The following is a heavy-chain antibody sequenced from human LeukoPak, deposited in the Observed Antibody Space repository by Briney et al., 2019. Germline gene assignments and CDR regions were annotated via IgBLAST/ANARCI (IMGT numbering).Heavy chain of an antibody. CDR1: GYSFTSYG. Sequence: ASVKVSCNASGYSFTSYGISWVRQAPGQGLEWMGWISSYDGNTNYAQKVQGRVTMTTDSSTSTAYMELRSLRSDDTAVYYCAKSGATVGYSPIDYWGQGTLVTVSS. D-gene: IGHD3-22*01. J-gene: IGHJ4*02. V-gene: IGHV1-18*04. CDR3: AKSGATVGYSPIDY. CDR2: ISSYDGNT.